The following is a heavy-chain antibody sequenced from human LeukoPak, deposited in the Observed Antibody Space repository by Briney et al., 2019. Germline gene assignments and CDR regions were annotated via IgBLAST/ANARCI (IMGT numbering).Heavy chain of an antibody. V-gene: IGHV1-46*01. J-gene: IGHJ4*02. D-gene: IGHD2-15*01. CDR2: INPSGGST. Sequence: GASVKVSCKASGYTFTRYYMHWVRQAPGQGLEWMGIINPSGGSTSYAQKFQGRVTMTRGTSTSTVYMELNSLRSEDTAVYYCAKGYCSGGTCYSYDYWGQGTLVTVSS. CDR1: GYTFTRYY. CDR3: AKGYCSGGTCYSYDY.